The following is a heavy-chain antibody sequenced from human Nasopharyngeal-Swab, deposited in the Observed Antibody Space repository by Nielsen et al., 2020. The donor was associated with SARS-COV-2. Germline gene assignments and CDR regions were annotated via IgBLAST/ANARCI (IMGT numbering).Heavy chain of an antibody. Sequence: GESLKISCAVSGLTVSSTYVSWVRQAPGKGLEWVSVTEIGGTTHYADSVKGRFSISRDSSTNTLYLQMNNVRAEDTAVYYCARDLGGGYCTTTNCPGSWGQGTLVTVSS. CDR1: GLTVSSTY. V-gene: IGHV3-53*01. J-gene: IGHJ1*01. CDR2: TEIGGTT. D-gene: IGHD2-2*01. CDR3: ARDLGGGYCTTTNCPGS.